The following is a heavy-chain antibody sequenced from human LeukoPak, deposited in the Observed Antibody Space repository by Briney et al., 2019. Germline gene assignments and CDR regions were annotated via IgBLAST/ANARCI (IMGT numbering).Heavy chain of an antibody. CDR2: IWYDGSNK. D-gene: IGHD1-7*01. CDR1: GFTFSSYG. CDR3: ARGAYNWNYVVDY. V-gene: IGHV3-33*08. J-gene: IGHJ4*02. Sequence: QAGGSLRLSYAASGFTFSSYGMHWVRQAPGKGLEWVAVIWYDGSNKYYADSVKGRFTISRDNSKNTLYLQMNSLRAEDTAVYYCARGAYNWNYVVDYWGQGTLVTVSS.